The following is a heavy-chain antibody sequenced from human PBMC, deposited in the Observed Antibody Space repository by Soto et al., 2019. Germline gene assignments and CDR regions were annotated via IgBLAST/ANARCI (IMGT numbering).Heavy chain of an antibody. J-gene: IGHJ4*02. CDR2: IGGSGGAI. CDR1: GFTLSDYY. V-gene: IGHV3-11*01. Sequence: QVQLVESGGGLVKPGGSLRLSCAASGFTLSDYYMNWIRQTPGKGLEWLSHIGGSGGAIYYAASVKGRFTISRDSSKNSLFLQMNSLRAEDTAVYYCARGGGNFDYWGRGTLVTVSS. CDR3: ARGGGNFDY.